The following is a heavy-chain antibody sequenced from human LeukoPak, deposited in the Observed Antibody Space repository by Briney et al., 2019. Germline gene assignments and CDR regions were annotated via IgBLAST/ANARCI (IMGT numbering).Heavy chain of an antibody. V-gene: IGHV4-4*07. Sequence: SETLSLTCTVCGGSISSYYWSWIRQPAGKGLEWIGRIYTSGSTNYDPSLKSRVTMSVDTSKNQFSLKLSSVTAADTAVYYCAREVVPAAIFAYWGQGTLVTVSS. CDR1: GGSISSYY. CDR2: IYTSGST. D-gene: IGHD2-2*01. CDR3: AREVVPAAIFAY. J-gene: IGHJ4*02.